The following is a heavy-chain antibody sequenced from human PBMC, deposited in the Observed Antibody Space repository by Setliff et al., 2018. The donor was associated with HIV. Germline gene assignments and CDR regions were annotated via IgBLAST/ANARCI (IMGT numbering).Heavy chain of an antibody. CDR3: ARDGSGRGSGWYNYYYYMDV. V-gene: IGHV3-48*01. J-gene: IGHJ6*03. CDR1: GFTFSGDS. D-gene: IGHD6-19*01. Sequence: QAGGSLRLSCAASGFTFSGDSVNWVRQAPGKGLEWISYISFSTGSIYYADSVKGRFTISSDTAKNALYLQMNSLRAEDTAVYYCARDGSGRGSGWYNYYYYMDVWGKGTTVTVSS. CDR2: ISFSTGSI.